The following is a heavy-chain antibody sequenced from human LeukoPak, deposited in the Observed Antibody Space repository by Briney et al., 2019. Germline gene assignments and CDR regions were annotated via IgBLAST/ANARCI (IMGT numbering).Heavy chain of an antibody. J-gene: IGHJ4*02. Sequence: PGGSLGLSCAASGFTFSSYGMHWVRQAPGKGLEWVAVISYDGGNKHYADPVKGRFTISRDNSKNTLYLQMNSLRAEDTAVYYCAKDRSTSNILTGYQDNWGQGTLVTVSS. CDR3: AKDRSTSNILTGYQDN. CDR1: GFTFSSYG. CDR2: ISYDGGNK. V-gene: IGHV3-30*18. D-gene: IGHD3-9*01.